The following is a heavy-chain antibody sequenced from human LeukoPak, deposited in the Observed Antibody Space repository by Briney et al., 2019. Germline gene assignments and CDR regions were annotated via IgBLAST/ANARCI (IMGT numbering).Heavy chain of an antibody. V-gene: IGHV1-18*01. D-gene: IGHD6-6*01. Sequence: ASVKVSCKASGYTFTSYGISWVRQAPGQGLEWMGWISAYNGNTNYAQKLQGRVTMTTDTSTSPAYLELRSLRSDDTAVYYCARDSSSYYYYYYMDVWGKGTTVTVSS. CDR2: ISAYNGNT. J-gene: IGHJ6*03. CDR1: GYTFTSYG. CDR3: ARDSSSYYYYYYMDV.